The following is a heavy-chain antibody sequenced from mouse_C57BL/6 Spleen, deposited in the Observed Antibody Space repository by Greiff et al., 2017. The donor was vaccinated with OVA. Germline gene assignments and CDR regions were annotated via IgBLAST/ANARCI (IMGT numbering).Heavy chain of an antibody. J-gene: IGHJ2*01. V-gene: IGHV1-50*01. CDR3: ARSGWLLRGGY. CDR2: IDPSDSYT. Sequence: QVQLKQPGAELVKPGASVKLSCKASGYTFTSYWMQWVKQRPGQGLEWIGEIDPSDSYTNYNQKFKGKATLTVDTSSSTAYMQLSSLTSEDSAVYYCARSGWLLRGGYWGQGTTLTVSS. D-gene: IGHD2-3*01. CDR1: GYTFTSYW.